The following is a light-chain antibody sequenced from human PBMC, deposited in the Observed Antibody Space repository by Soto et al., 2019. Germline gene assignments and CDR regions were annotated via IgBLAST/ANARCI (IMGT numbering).Light chain of an antibody. CDR2: DVS. CDR1: SSDVGGYSY. J-gene: IGLJ1*01. Sequence: QSVLTQPASVSGSPGQSIAISCTGTSSDVGGYSYVSWYQQQPGKAPKLVISDVSNRPSGVSDRFSGFKSGNTASLTISGLQTEDEADYYCASYTTSSTDGFGTGTKSPS. V-gene: IGLV2-14*01. CDR3: ASYTTSSTDG.